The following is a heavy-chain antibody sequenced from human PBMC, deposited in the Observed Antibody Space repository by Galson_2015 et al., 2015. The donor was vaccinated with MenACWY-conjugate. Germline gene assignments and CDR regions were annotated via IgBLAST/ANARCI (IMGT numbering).Heavy chain of an antibody. V-gene: IGHV4-39*01. CDR2: IDYSGDT. J-gene: IGHJ5*02. CDR3: ARHIRHYDWLDP. CDR1: GASISSSSDF. Sequence: ETLSLTCTVSGASISSSSDFWGWIRQPPGKGLEWIANIDYSGDTYYNPSLKSRVTMSVDTSKNQFSLRLRSVTAADTAVYYCARHIRHYDWLDPWGQGALVTVSS. D-gene: IGHD4-17*01.